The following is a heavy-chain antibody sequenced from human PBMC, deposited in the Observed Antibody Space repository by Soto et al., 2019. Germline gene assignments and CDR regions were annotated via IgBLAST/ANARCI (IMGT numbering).Heavy chain of an antibody. CDR1: GASISSSS. D-gene: IGHD4-17*01. CDR3: AFIVSYGEPYYYYYYIDV. J-gene: IGHJ6*03. V-gene: IGHV4-59*01. Sequence: SATLSLTSTVTGASISSSSWSWIRQPPGKGLEWIGYIYYSGSTNYNPSLKSRVTISVDTSKNQFSLKLSSVTAADTAVYYRAFIVSYGEPYYYYYYIDVLVKGPSVT. CDR2: IYYSGST.